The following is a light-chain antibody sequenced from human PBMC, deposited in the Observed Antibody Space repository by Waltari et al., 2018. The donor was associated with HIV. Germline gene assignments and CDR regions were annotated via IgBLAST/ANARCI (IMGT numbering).Light chain of an antibody. CDR2: GNS. CDR1: RPKIGAGYD. CDR3: QSYDSSLSAVV. Sequence: QSVLTQPPSVSGAPGRRVTISCTGSRPKIGAGYDVPCYQQLPGTAPKLLIYGNSNRPSGVPDRFSGSKSGTSASLAITGLQAEDEADYYCQSYDSSLSAVVFGGGTKLTVL. J-gene: IGLJ2*01. V-gene: IGLV1-40*01.